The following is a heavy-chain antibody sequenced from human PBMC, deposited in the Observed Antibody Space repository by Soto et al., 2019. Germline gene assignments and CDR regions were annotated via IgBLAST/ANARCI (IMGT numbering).Heavy chain of an antibody. V-gene: IGHV3-23*01. J-gene: IGHJ5*02. CDR2: ISGSGGST. Sequence: GGCLRRYCATSGFTFSSYAMSWVRQAPGKGLEWVSAISGSGGSTYYADSVKGRFTISRDNSKNTLYLQMNSLRAEDTAVYYCAKQYSSSWFGNWFDPWGQGPLVTVSS. CDR3: AKQYSSSWFGNWFDP. D-gene: IGHD6-13*01. CDR1: GFTFSSYA.